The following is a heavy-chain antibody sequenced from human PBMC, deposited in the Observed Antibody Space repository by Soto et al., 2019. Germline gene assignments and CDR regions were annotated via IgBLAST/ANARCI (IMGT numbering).Heavy chain of an antibody. Sequence: PSETLSLTCTVSGGSISSGGYYWSWIRQHPGKGLEWIGYFYYSGSTYYNPSLNSRVTVSVHTSKNQFSLKLSSVTAAVLAVYYCARDRGSGYLDYWGQGTLVTVSS. J-gene: IGHJ4*02. CDR2: FYYSGST. CDR3: ARDRGSGYLDY. V-gene: IGHV4-31*03. D-gene: IGHD3-22*01. CDR1: GGSISSGGYY.